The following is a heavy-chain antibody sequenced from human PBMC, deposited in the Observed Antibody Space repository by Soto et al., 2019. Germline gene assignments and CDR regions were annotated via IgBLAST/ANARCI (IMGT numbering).Heavy chain of an antibody. CDR3: ARYVITPRAFDI. CDR2: ISSSSSVI. Sequence: EVQLVESGGGLVQPGGSLRLSCEVSGFTLSSYRMSWVRQAPGKGLEWLSYISSSSSVIYYADSVKGRITVSRDNAKNSLFLQMHSLRDDDTAVYYCARYVITPRAFDIWGQGTVVTVSS. CDR1: GFTLSSYR. D-gene: IGHD1-20*01. V-gene: IGHV3-48*02. J-gene: IGHJ3*02.